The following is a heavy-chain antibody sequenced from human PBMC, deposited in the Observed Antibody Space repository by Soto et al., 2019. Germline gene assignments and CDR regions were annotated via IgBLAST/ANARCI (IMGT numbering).Heavy chain of an antibody. CDR3: ASNLDLYGDYGRPDY. J-gene: IGHJ4*02. V-gene: IGHV4-39*01. D-gene: IGHD4-17*01. CDR2: IYYSGST. Sequence: SETLSLTCTVSGGSISSSSYYWGWIRQPPGKGLEWIGSIYYSGSTYYNPSLKSRVTISVDTSKNQFSLKLSSVTAADTAVYYCASNLDLYGDYGRPDYWGQGTLVTVSS. CDR1: GGSISSSSYY.